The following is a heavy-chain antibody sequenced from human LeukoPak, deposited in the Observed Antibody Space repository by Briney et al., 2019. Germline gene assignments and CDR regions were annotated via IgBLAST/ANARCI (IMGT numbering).Heavy chain of an antibody. D-gene: IGHD1-26*01. CDR3: TSSRVGAINFDY. CDR2: IRSKANSYAT. J-gene: IGHJ4*02. CDR1: GYTFSVSA. V-gene: IGHV3-73*01. Sequence: GGSLRLSCAASGYTFSVSAMHWVRQASGKGLEWVGRIRSKANSYATAYAASVQGRFTISRDDSKNTAYLQMNSLKTEDTAVYYCTSSRVGAINFDYWGQGTLVTVSS.